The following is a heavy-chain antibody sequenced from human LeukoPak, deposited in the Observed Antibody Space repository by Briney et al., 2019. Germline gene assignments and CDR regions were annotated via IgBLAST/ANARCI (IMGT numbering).Heavy chain of an antibody. Sequence: AGGSLRLSCAASGFTFSSYSMNWVRQAPGKGLEWVSSISSGSSYIYYADSVKGRFTISRDNAKNSLYLQMNSLRAEDTAVYYCARSSGYDWVIGYWGQGTLVTVSS. D-gene: IGHD5-12*01. V-gene: IGHV3-21*01. J-gene: IGHJ4*02. CDR1: GFTFSSYS. CDR2: ISSGSSYI. CDR3: ARSSGYDWVIGY.